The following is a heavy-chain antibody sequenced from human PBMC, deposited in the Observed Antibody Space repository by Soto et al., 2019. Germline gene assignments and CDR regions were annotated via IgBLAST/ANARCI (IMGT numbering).Heavy chain of an antibody. Sequence: PGGSLRLSXAASGFTFSSYWMSWVRQAPGKGLEWVANIKQDGSEKYYVDSVKGRFTISRDNAKNSLYLQMNSLRAEDTAVYYRALQGPDWGSFDYWGQGTLVTVSS. J-gene: IGHJ4*02. CDR1: GFTFSSYW. D-gene: IGHD7-27*01. CDR3: ALQGPDWGSFDY. CDR2: IKQDGSEK. V-gene: IGHV3-7*01.